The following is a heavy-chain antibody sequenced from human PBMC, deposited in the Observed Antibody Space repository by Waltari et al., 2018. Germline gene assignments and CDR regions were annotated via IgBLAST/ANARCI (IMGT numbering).Heavy chain of an antibody. J-gene: IGHJ4*02. Sequence: QVQLLQWGAGLLKPSETLSLTCGVRGASFNVNYWSWIRQSPGKGLEWIAEIYHDGNANDNPSRRSRVTISVDTSRNQVSLNLTSVTAADTAVYYCARLLIESSGRGWYSFDYWGQGIPVIVS. CDR3: ARLLIESSGRGWYSFDY. D-gene: IGHD6-19*01. V-gene: IGHV4-34*01. CDR1: GASFNVNY. CDR2: IYHDGNA.